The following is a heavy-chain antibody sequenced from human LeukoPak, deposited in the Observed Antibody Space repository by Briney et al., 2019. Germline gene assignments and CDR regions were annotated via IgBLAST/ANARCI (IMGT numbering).Heavy chain of an antibody. D-gene: IGHD1-20*01. V-gene: IGHV4-4*09. Sequence: SETLSLTCTVSGDSISSSYWNWIRRTPGKGLEWIGYISASGSTNYNPSLKSRIIISVDMSKNQFSLKLSSVTAADTAVYYCARLIPGTTGLRKNYFDYWGQGTLVTVSS. J-gene: IGHJ4*02. CDR2: ISASGST. CDR1: GDSISSSY. CDR3: ARLIPGTTGLRKNYFDY.